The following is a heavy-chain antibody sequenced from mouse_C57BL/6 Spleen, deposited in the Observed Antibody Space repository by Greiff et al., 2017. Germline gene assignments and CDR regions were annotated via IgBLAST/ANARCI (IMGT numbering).Heavy chain of an antibody. V-gene: IGHV1-7*01. CDR3: TLYSNYLDY. CDR1: GYTFTSYW. D-gene: IGHD2-5*01. CDR2: INPSSGYT. Sequence: QVQLKESGAELAKPGASVKLSCKASGYTFTSYWMHWVKQRPGQGLEWIGYINPSSGYTKYNQKFKDKAILTADKSSSTAYMELRSLTSEDSAVYYCTLYSNYLDYWGQGTTLTVSS. J-gene: IGHJ2*01.